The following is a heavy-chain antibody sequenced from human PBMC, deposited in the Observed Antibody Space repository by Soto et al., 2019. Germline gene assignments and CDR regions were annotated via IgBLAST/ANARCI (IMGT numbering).Heavy chain of an antibody. CDR2: IIPIFGTA. Sequence: QVQLVQSGAEVKKPGSSVKVSCKASGGTCSSYAISWVRQAPGQGLEWMVGIIPIFGTAHYAQKFQGRVTITADESTSTAYMELSSLRSEDTAVYYCARVEGYCGGDCYSGWGQGTLVTVSS. CDR1: GGTCSSYA. V-gene: IGHV1-69*01. J-gene: IGHJ4*02. D-gene: IGHD2-21*02. CDR3: ARVEGYCGGDCYSG.